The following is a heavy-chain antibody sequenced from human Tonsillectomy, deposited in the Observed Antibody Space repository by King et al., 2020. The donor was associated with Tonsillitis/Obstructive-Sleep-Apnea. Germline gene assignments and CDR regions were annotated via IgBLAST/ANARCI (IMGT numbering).Heavy chain of an antibody. Sequence: VQLQQWGAGLLKPSETLSLTCAVYGGSFSGYYWSWIRQPPGKGLEWIGEINHSGSTNYNPSLKSRVTISVDTSKNQFSLKLSSVTAADTAVYYCARGEFFYGSGSLVYYWGQGTLVTVSS. V-gene: IGHV4-34*01. CDR1: GGSFSGYY. D-gene: IGHD3-10*01. CDR2: INHSGST. CDR3: ARGEFFYGSGSLVYY. J-gene: IGHJ4*02.